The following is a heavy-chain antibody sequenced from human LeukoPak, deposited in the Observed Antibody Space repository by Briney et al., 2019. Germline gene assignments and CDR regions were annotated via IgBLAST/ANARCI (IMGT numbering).Heavy chain of an antibody. V-gene: IGHV4-59*08. Sequence: PSETLSLTCTVSDDSISSFYWSWVRQPPGKELEWIGYISHSGNIVSHTGNTNYNPSLESRVTISVDTSKKQLSLKVTSMTAADTGVYFCARHREIWPRYWFFDLWGRGTLVTVSS. CDR2: ISHSGNIVSHTGNT. CDR3: ARHREIWPRYWFFDL. J-gene: IGHJ2*01. CDR1: DDSISSFY.